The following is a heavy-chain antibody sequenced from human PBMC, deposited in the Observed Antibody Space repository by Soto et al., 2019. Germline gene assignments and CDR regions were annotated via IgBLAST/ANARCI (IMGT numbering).Heavy chain of an antibody. V-gene: IGHV3-30-3*01. D-gene: IGHD5-18*01. Sequence: GGSLRLSCAASGFTFSSYAMHWVRQAPGKGLEWVAVISYDGSNKYYADSVKGRFTVSRDNSKNTLYLQMNSLRAEDTAVYYCARSYEAGVEGGYSYGYFDYWGQGTLVTVSS. J-gene: IGHJ4*02. CDR1: GFTFSSYA. CDR3: ARSYEAGVEGGYSYGYFDY. CDR2: ISYDGSNK.